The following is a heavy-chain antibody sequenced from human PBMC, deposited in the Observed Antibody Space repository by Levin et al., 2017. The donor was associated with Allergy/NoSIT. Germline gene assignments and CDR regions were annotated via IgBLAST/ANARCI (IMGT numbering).Heavy chain of an antibody. D-gene: IGHD3-10*01. J-gene: IGHJ6*02. V-gene: IGHV3-30*18. CDR3: AKSGSPTLPSYYYYYGMDV. CDR1: GFTFSSYG. Sequence: GGSLRLSCAASGFTFSSYGMHWVRQAPGKGLEWVAVISYDGSNKYYADSVKGRFTISRDNSKNTLYLQMNSLRAEDTAVYYCAKSGSPTLPSYYYYYGMDVWGQGTTVTVSS. CDR2: ISYDGSNK.